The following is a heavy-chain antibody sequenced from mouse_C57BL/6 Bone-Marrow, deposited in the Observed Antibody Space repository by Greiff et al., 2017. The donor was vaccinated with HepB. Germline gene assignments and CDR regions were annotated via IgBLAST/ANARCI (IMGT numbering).Heavy chain of an antibody. V-gene: IGHV2-9-1*01. Sequence: VKLVESGPGLVAPSQSLSITCTVSGFSLTSYAISWVRQPPGKGLEWLGVIWTGGGTNYNSALKSRLSISKDNSKSQVFLKMNSLQTDDTARYYCARNFGGGYDEGLAYWGQGTLVTVSA. J-gene: IGHJ3*01. CDR1: GFSLTSYA. CDR3: ARNFGGGYDEGLAY. CDR2: IWTGGGT. D-gene: IGHD2-2*01.